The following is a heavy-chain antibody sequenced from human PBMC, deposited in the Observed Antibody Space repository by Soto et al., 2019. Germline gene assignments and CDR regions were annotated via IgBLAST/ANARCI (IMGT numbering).Heavy chain of an antibody. D-gene: IGHD6-6*01. J-gene: IGHJ5*02. Sequence: GGSLRLSCAAFGFPFSRYWMSWVRQAPGKGLEWVANIKQDGSEKSYVDSVKGRFSISRDNAKNSLYLQMNSLRVEDTAVYFCGRDLPSISGRPGGWFDTWGQGTLVTVSS. CDR2: IKQDGSEK. CDR1: GFPFSRYW. V-gene: IGHV3-7*01. CDR3: GRDLPSISGRPGGWFDT.